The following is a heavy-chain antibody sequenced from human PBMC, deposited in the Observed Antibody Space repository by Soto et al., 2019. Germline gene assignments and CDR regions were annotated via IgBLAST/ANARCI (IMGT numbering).Heavy chain of an antibody. CDR1: GFTFSDYY. Sequence: GGSLRLSCAASGFTFSDYYMTWIRQAPGKGLEWVSYIVSSSAYTNYADSVKGRFTISRDNAKNSLFLEMNSLRAEDTAVYYCARLRASSWYMGGYLDYWGQGTLVTVSS. V-gene: IGHV3-11*06. CDR3: ARLRASSWYMGGYLDY. J-gene: IGHJ4*02. CDR2: IVSSSAYT. D-gene: IGHD1-1*01.